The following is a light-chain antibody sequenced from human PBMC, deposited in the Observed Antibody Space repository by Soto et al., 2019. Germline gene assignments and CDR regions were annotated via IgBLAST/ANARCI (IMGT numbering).Light chain of an antibody. V-gene: IGLV1-44*01. J-gene: IGLJ2*01. CDR3: AAWDASLTGPV. Sequence: QSVLTQPPSASGTPGQRVTISCSGSSSNIGSNTVNWYQQLPGTAPKLLIYSNNQRPSGVPDRFSGSKSGTSASLAISGLQSADEADYYCAAWDASLTGPVFGGGTKLTVL. CDR2: SNN. CDR1: SSNIGSNT.